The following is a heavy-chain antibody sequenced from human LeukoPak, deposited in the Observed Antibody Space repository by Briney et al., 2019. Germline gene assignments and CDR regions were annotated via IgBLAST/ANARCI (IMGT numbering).Heavy chain of an antibody. V-gene: IGHV3-74*01. D-gene: IGHD6-19*01. CDR1: GFTFSSYW. J-gene: IGHJ4*02. CDR2: INSDGSIT. CDR3: AGYSSGWYMDY. Sequence: PGGSLRLSCAASGFTFSSYWMHWVRHAPGKGLVWVSRINSDGSITNYADSVKGRFTISRDNAKNTLYLQVNSLRAEDTAVYYCAGYSSGWYMDYWGQGTLVTVSS.